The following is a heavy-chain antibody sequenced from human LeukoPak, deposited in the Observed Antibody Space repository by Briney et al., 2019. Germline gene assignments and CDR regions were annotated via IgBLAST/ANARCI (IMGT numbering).Heavy chain of an antibody. V-gene: IGHV4-59*01. CDR3: ARATTKNYYYMDV. CDR2: IYYSGST. Sequence: SETLSLTCTVSGVSISSYYWSWIRQPPGKGLEWIGYIYYSGSTNYNPSLKSRVTISVDTSKNQFSLKLSSVTAADTAVYYCARATTKNYYYMDVWGKGTTVTVSS. J-gene: IGHJ6*03. CDR1: GVSISSYY. D-gene: IGHD1-1*01.